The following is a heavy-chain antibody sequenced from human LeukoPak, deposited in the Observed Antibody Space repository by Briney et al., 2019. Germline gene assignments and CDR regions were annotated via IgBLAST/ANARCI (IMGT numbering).Heavy chain of an antibody. V-gene: IGHV4-31*03. Sequence: PSETLSLTCTVSGGSISGGGYYWSWIRQHPGKDLEWIGYIYYSGSTYYNPSLKSRVTISVDTSKNQFSLKLSSVTAADTAVYYCASEPYYCGIYYGMDVWGQGTTVTVSS. J-gene: IGHJ6*02. CDR2: IYYSGST. CDR1: GGSISGGGYY. CDR3: ASEPYYCGIYYGMDV. D-gene: IGHD3-10*01.